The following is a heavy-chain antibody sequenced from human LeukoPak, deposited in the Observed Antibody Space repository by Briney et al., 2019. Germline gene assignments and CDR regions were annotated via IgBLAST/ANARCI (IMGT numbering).Heavy chain of an antibody. CDR1: GDSVSSNSAA. Sequence: SQTLSLTCAISGDSVSSNSAAWNWIRQSPSGGLEWLGRTYYRSKWYNDYAVSVKSRITINPDTSKNQFSLQLNSVTPEDTAVYYCARGDNWNDEHGMDVWGQGTTVTVSS. V-gene: IGHV6-1*01. J-gene: IGHJ6*02. CDR3: ARGDNWNDEHGMDV. CDR2: TYYRSKWYN. D-gene: IGHD1-1*01.